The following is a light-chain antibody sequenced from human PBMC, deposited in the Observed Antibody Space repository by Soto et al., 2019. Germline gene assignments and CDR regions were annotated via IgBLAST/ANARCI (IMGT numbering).Light chain of an antibody. CDR1: QSLLHSNGYNY. J-gene: IGKJ1*01. Sequence: IAMTQSPLSLPVTPGEPSSISCSSSQSLLHSNGYNYLDWYLQKPGQSPQLLIYLGSNRASGVPDRFSGSGSGTDFTLKISRVEAEDVGVYYCRQPLQSWTFGQGTKVDI. CDR3: RQPLQSWT. CDR2: LGS. V-gene: IGKV2-28*01.